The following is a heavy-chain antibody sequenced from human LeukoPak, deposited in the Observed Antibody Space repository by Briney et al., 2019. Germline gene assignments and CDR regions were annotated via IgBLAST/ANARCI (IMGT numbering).Heavy chain of an antibody. CDR2: ISGSGGST. CDR3: AIDYVWGSYRYSYQGLLDY. Sequence: GSLLLSCAASGFTFSSYAMSWVRQAPGKGLEWVSAISGSGGSTYYADSVKGRFTISRDNSKNTLYLQMNSLRAEDTAVYYCAIDYVWGSYRYSYQGLLDYWGQGTLVTVSS. CDR1: GFTFSSYA. V-gene: IGHV3-23*01. J-gene: IGHJ4*02. D-gene: IGHD3-16*02.